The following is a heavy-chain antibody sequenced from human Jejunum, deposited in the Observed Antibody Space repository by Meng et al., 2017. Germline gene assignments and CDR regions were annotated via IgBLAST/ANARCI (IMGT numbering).Heavy chain of an antibody. D-gene: IGHD5-12*01. CDR3: TTDKHSLGYTWLFDH. V-gene: IGHV3-15*01. CDR2: IKSKIDGGTT. CDR1: GLTSTNAW. Sequence: GESLKISCTASGLTSTNAWMSWVRQAPGKGLEWLGRIKSKIDGGTTDDAAPVKGRFTISRDNSKNTLYLQMSSLRAEDTAVYYCTTDKHSLGYTWLFDHWGQGTLVTVSS. J-gene: IGHJ4*02.